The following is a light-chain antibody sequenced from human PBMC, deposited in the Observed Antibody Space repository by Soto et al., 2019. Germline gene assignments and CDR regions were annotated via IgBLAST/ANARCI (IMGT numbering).Light chain of an antibody. CDR2: DVT. CDR3: CSYAGSYTWV. Sequence: QSVLTQPRSVSGSPGQSVTISCTGTSSDVGGYNYVSWYQHHPGKAPKFMIYDVTKRPSGVPDRFSGSKSGNTASLTISGLQAEDEADYYCCSYAGSYTWVFGGGTKLTVL. V-gene: IGLV2-11*01. CDR1: SSDVGGYNY. J-gene: IGLJ3*02.